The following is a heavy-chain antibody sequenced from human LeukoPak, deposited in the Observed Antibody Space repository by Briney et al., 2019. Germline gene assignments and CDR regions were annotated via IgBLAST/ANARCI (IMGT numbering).Heavy chain of an antibody. V-gene: IGHV3-30*04. Sequence: GRSLRLSCAASGFTFSSYAMHWVRQAPGKGLEWVAVISYDGSNKYYGDSVKGRFTISRDNAKNSLYLQMNSLRAEDTAIYYCTRVGYIDEGIDYWGQGTLVTVSS. CDR3: TRVGYIDEGIDY. J-gene: IGHJ4*02. CDR1: GFTFSSYA. CDR2: ISYDGSNK. D-gene: IGHD5-24*01.